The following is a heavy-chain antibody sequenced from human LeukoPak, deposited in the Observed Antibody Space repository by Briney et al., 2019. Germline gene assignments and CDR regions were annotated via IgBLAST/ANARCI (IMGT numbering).Heavy chain of an antibody. J-gene: IGHJ3*02. CDR2: IYSDGRT. V-gene: IGHV3-53*01. CDR3: ARDSGRFDVFDI. D-gene: IGHD3-10*01. CDR1: GFTVSTNY. Sequence: GGSLRLSCAASGFTVSTNYMSWVRQAPGXGLEWVSVIYSDGRTYYADSVKGRFTISGDNSKNTLYLQMNSLRAEDTAVYYCARDSGRFDVFDIWGQGTMVTVSS.